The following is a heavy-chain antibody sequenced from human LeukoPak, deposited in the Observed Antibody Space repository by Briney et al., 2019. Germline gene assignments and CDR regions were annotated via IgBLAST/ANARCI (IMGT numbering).Heavy chain of an antibody. V-gene: IGHV3-30*18. CDR1: GFTFSNYG. CDR3: AKDRDTVMIPAAFGY. Sequence: PGGSLRLSCAASGFTFSNYGMHWVRQAPGKGLEWVAVISYDGSDKYYADSVKGRFTISRDNSKNTLYLQMNSLRTEDTAVYYCAKDRDTVMIPAAFGYWGQGTLVTVSS. D-gene: IGHD2-2*01. J-gene: IGHJ4*02. CDR2: ISYDGSDK.